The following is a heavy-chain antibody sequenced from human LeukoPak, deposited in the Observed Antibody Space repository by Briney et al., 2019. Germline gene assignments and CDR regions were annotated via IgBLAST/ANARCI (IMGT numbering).Heavy chain of an antibody. V-gene: IGHV4-59*12. CDR2: IYYSGST. CDR1: GGSISSYY. CDR3: ARDYYDILTELNAFDI. Sequence: SETLSLTCTVSGGSISSYYWSWIRQPPGKGLEWIGYIYYSGSTNYNPSLKSRVTMSVDTSKNQFSLKLSSVTAADTAVYYCARDYYDILTELNAFDIWGQGTMVTVSS. D-gene: IGHD3-9*01. J-gene: IGHJ3*02.